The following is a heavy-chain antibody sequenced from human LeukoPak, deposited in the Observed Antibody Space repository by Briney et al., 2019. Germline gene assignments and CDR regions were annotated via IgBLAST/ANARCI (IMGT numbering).Heavy chain of an antibody. CDR3: ARGGVLYYYYVDV. D-gene: IGHD3-3*01. J-gene: IGHJ6*03. CDR2: ISTSSSYI. Sequence: GGSLRLSCAASGFPFSSYSMNWVRQAPGKGLEWVSSISTSSSYIYYADSVKGRFTISRDNARNSLYPEMNSLRAEDTAVYYCARGGVLYYYYVDVWGKGTTVTISS. CDR1: GFPFSSYS. V-gene: IGHV3-21*01.